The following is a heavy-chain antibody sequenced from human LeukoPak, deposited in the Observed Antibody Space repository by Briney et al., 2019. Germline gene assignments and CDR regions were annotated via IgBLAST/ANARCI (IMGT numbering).Heavy chain of an antibody. CDR2: IYHSGST. V-gene: IGHV4-38-2*02. D-gene: IGHD6-13*01. J-gene: IGHJ6*03. Sequence: SETLSLTCTVSGYSLSSGYYWGWIRQPPGKGLEWIGSIYHSGSTYYNPSLKSRVTISVDTSKNQFSLKLSSVTAADTAVYYCARNIRDIAAAGRRYYYYYMDVWGKGTTVTVSS. CDR1: GYSLSSGYY. CDR3: ARNIRDIAAAGRRYYYYYMDV.